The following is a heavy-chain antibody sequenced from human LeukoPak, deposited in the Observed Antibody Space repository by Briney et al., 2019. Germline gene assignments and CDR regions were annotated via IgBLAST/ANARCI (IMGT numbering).Heavy chain of an antibody. CDR3: AKGVDNSDSSGYEYFDY. Sequence: GGSLRLSCAASGFTFSSYGMHWVRQAPGKGLEWVAVIWYDGSNKYYADSVKGRFTISRDNSKNTLYLQMNSLRAEDTAVYYCAKGVDNSDSSGYEYFDYWSQGTLVTVSS. J-gene: IGHJ4*02. D-gene: IGHD3-22*01. CDR1: GFTFSSYG. V-gene: IGHV3-33*06. CDR2: IWYDGSNK.